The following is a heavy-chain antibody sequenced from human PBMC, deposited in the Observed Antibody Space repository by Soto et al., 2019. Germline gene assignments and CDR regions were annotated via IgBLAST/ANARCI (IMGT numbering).Heavy chain of an antibody. CDR3: ADNDVVVCPVENCVSDLDA. CDR2: ISSDGRDK. D-gene: IGHD2-21*01. CDR1: GFTFSGYD. V-gene: IGHV3-30*03. Sequence: QVQLMESGGGLVQPGRSLRLSCADSGFTFSGYDMHWVRQAPGKGLEWLALISSDGRDKYYADSVKGRFTISSDNSQNTPFLHPYILTPEDTATYYSADNDVVVCPVENCVSDLDAWGQGTAVTASS. J-gene: IGHJ1*01.